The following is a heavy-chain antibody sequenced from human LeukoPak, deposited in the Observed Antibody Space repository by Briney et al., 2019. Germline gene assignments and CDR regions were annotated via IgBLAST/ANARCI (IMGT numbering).Heavy chain of an antibody. J-gene: IGHJ4*02. CDR3: ARDVHYDSSGYYGGVDY. V-gene: IGHV3-66*01. Sequence: GGSLRLSCAASGFTVSSNYMSWVRQAPGKGLEWVSVIYSGDGTYYADSVKGRFTISRDNSKNTLFLQMNSLRAEDTAVYYCARDVHYDSSGYYGGVDYWGQGTLVTVSS. CDR2: IYSGDGT. CDR1: GFTVSSNY. D-gene: IGHD3-22*01.